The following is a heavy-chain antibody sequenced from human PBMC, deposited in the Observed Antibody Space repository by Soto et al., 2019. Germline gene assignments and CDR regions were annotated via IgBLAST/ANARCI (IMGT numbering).Heavy chain of an antibody. V-gene: IGHV1-3*01. CDR2: INADNGNT. CDR3: ARGPGGDYVDY. J-gene: IGHJ4*02. CDR1: GYTFSSYV. D-gene: IGHD3-10*01. Sequence: ASVKVSCKASGYTFSSYVMHWVRQAPGQRLEWMGWINADNGNTKYSQNFQGRVTITRDTSASTAYMELSSLRSEDTAVYYCARGPGGDYVDYWGQGTLVTVSS.